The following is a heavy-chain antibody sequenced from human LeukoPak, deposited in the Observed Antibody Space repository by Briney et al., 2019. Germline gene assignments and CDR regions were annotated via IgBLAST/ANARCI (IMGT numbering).Heavy chain of an antibody. V-gene: IGHV1-69*13. CDR2: IIPIFGTA. CDR3: ARGKVVPDALWNHAFDV. J-gene: IGHJ3*01. D-gene: IGHD2-2*01. CDR1: GGTFKSYA. Sequence: SVNVSSTPSGGTFKSYALSWVRQAPGQGLEWMGGIIPIFGTANYAESFKGRVAFTADESTSTVYMELSSLRSENTAVYYCARGKVVPDALWNHAFDVWGQGAIVTVSS.